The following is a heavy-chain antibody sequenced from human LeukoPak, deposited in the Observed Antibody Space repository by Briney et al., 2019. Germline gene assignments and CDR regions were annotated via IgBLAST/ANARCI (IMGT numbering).Heavy chain of an antibody. CDR3: AKGTLPRGYRYGYDLYYFGY. J-gene: IGHJ4*02. V-gene: IGHV3-23*01. D-gene: IGHD5-18*01. Sequence: GGSLRLSCTVSGFTLSSYEMSWIRQAPGKGLEWVSSIDYSGGSTYYADSVKGRFTISRDNSKNTLYLQMNSLRAEDTAVYCCAKGTLPRGYRYGYDLYYFGYWGQGTLVTVSS. CDR2: IDYSGGST. CDR1: GFTLSSYE.